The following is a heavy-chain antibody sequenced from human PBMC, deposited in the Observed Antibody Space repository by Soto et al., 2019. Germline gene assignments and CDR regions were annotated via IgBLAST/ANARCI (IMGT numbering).Heavy chain of an antibody. J-gene: IGHJ2*01. D-gene: IGHD3-22*01. CDR3: ARVDYYDSSGYRLGWYFDL. CDR1: GGSISSGGYY. CDR2: IYYSGST. V-gene: IGHV4-31*03. Sequence: QVQLQESGPGLVKPSQTLSLTCTVSGGSISSGGYYWSWIRQHPGKGLEWIGYIYYSGSTYYNPSLKSRVTISVDTPKNQFSLKLSSVTAADTAMYYCARVDYYDSSGYRLGWYFDLWGRGTLVTVSS.